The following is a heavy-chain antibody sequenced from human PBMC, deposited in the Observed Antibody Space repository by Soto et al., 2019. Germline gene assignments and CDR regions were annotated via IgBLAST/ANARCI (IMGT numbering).Heavy chain of an antibody. Sequence: PGGSLRLSCAASGFTVSTNYMSWVRQAPGKGLEWVSVIYAGGGTSYADSVKGRFTISRDNSKNTLYLQMNSLRAEDTAVYYCARGPDIVVVVAATPIYYYGMDVWGQGTTVTVSS. CDR2: IYAGGGT. D-gene: IGHD2-15*01. V-gene: IGHV3-66*02. CDR1: GFTVSTNY. CDR3: ARGPDIVVVVAATPIYYYGMDV. J-gene: IGHJ6*02.